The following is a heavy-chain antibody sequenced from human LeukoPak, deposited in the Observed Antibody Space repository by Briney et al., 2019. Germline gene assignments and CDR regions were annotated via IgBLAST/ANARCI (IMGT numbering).Heavy chain of an antibody. CDR1: GFTFSDYY. CDR3: VRSVSVAAAGRSSGFDA. J-gene: IGHJ5*02. D-gene: IGHD6-13*01. V-gene: IGHV3-11*01. CDR2: ISSSSSTI. Sequence: GGSLRLSCAASGFTFSDYYMSRIRQAPGKGPEWVSYISSSSSTIYYVDSVKGRFTISRDNAKNSLYLQMNSLRAEDTAVYHCVRSVSVAAAGRSSGFDAWGQGTLVTVSS.